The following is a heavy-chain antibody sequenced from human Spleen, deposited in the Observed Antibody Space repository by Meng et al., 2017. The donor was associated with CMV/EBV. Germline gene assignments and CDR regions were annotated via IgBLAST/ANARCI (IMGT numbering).Heavy chain of an antibody. J-gene: IGHJ6*02. D-gene: IGHD4-11*01. CDR2: ISAYNGNT. CDR3: AREDLSRPYTVTALYYYYGMDV. V-gene: IGHV1-18*01. Sequence: YGISWVRQAPGQGLEWMGWISAYNGNTNYAQKLQGRVTMTTDTSTSTAYMELRSLRSDDTAVYYCAREDLSRPYTVTALYYYYGMDVWGQGTTVTVSS. CDR1: YG.